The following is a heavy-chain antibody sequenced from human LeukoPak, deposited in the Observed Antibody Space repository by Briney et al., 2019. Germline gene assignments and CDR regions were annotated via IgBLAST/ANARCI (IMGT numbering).Heavy chain of an antibody. D-gene: IGHD6-6*01. CDR1: GGSFSGYY. CDR2: INHSGST. Sequence: SETLSLTCAVYGGSFSGYYWSWIRQPPGKGLEWIGEINHSGSTNYNPSLKSRVTISVDTSKNQFSLKLSSVTAADTAVYYCARISSSFWPWFDPWGQGTLVTVSS. CDR3: ARISSSFWPWFDP. V-gene: IGHV4-34*01. J-gene: IGHJ5*02.